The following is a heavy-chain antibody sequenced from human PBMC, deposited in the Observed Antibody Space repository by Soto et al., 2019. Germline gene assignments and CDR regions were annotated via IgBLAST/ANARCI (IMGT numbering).Heavy chain of an antibody. Sequence: QVQLVQSGAEVKKPGASVKVSCKASGYTFTSYGISWVRQAPGQGLEWMGWISAYNGNTNYAQKLQGSVTMTAETSTSTAYMELRSLTADDTAVYYCAKVSTRRGAWEAIDAFDIWGQGTMVTVSS. V-gene: IGHV1-18*01. CDR3: AKVSTRRGAWEAIDAFDI. CDR1: GYTFTSYG. CDR2: ISAYNGNT. J-gene: IGHJ3*02. D-gene: IGHD1-26*01.